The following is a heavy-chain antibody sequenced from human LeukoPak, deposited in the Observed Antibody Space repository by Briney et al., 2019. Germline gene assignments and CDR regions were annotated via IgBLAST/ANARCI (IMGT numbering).Heavy chain of an antibody. D-gene: IGHD6-19*01. V-gene: IGHV4-39*01. CDR1: GGSISSSSYY. CDR3: ARRIQWLAHNWFDP. J-gene: IGHJ5*02. Sequence: SETLSLTCTVSGGSISSSSYYWGWIRQPPGKGLGWIGSIYYSGSTYYNPSLKSRVTISVDTSKNQFSLKLSSVTAADTAVYYCARRIQWLAHNWFDPWGQGTLVTVSS. CDR2: IYYSGST.